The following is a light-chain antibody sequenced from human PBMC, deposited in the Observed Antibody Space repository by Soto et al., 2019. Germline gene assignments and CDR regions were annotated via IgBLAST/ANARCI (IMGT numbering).Light chain of an antibody. CDR3: SSYAGSNNLV. V-gene: IGLV1-47*01. Sequence: QTVVTQPPSASGTPGQRVTISCSGSSSNIGSNYVYWYQQVPGTAPKLLIYRNNQRPSGVPDRFSGSKSGTSASLAISGLRSEDEADYYCSSYAGSNNLVFGGGTKLTVL. CDR2: RNN. CDR1: SSNIGSNY. J-gene: IGLJ2*01.